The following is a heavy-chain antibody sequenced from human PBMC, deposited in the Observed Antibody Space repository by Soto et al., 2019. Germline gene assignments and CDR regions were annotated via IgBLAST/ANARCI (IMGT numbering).Heavy chain of an antibody. Sequence: ASVKVSCKASGYTFTSYGISWVRQAPGQGLEWMGWISAYNGNTNYAQKLQGRVTMTTDTSTSTAYMELRSLRSDDTAVYYCASGIGYYYHSSAYYYGWFDPWAQGTLVTVSS. CDR2: ISAYNGNT. J-gene: IGHJ5*02. CDR3: ASGIGYYYHSSAYYYGWFDP. V-gene: IGHV1-18*01. CDR1: GYTFTSYG. D-gene: IGHD3-22*01.